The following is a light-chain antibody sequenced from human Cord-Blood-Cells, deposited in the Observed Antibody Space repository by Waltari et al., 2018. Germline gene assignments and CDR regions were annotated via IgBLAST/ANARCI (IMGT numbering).Light chain of an antibody. V-gene: IGLV3-19*01. CDR2: GKN. CDR1: SLRSYY. Sequence: SSELTQDPAVSVALGQTVRITCQGDSLRSYYDSWYQQKPGQPPVLVIYGKNNRPSGIPDRFSGSSSGNTASLTITGAQAEDEADYYCNSRDSSGNHWVFGGGTKLTVL. J-gene: IGLJ3*02. CDR3: NSRDSSGNHWV.